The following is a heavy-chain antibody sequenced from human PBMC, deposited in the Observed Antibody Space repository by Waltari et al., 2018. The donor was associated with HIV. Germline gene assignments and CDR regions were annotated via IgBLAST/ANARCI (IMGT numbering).Heavy chain of an antibody. Sequence: QVQLVQSGSALKKPGASVKVSCSSSGYSYTRYAMNWLRQAPGQGLEWMGWINTNTGNPTYAQGFTGRFVFSLDTSVSTAYLQISSLKAEDTAVYYCARDVGYSGYDYRAPDAFDIWGQGTMVTVSS. CDR1: GYSYTRYA. CDR3: ARDVGYSGYDYRAPDAFDI. J-gene: IGHJ3*02. CDR2: INTNTGNP. D-gene: IGHD5-12*01. V-gene: IGHV7-4-1*02.